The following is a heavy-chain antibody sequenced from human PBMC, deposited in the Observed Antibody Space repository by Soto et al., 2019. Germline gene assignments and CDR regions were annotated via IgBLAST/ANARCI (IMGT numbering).Heavy chain of an antibody. J-gene: IGHJ6*02. CDR1: GGTFISYA. D-gene: IGHD2-8*01. V-gene: IGHV1-69*13. CDR2: IIPIFGTA. Sequence: SGKVSCKASGGTFISYAISSLRQAPVQAREWMGGIIPIFGTANYAQKFQGRVTITADESTSTAYMELSSLRSEDTAVYYCARETTYCTNGVCYSGMDVWGQGTTVTVSS. CDR3: ARETTYCTNGVCYSGMDV.